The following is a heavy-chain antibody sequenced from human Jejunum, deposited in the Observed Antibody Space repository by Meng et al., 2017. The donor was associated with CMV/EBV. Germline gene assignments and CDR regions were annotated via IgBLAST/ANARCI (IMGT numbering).Heavy chain of an antibody. J-gene: IGHJ4*02. V-gene: IGHV1-69*04. CDR1: GGTFSNSA. D-gene: IGHD3-3*01. CDR2: IIPILSVT. CDR3: ATGFGGSPYDY. Sequence: CKASGGTFSNSAMSWVRQVPGQGLEWMGLIIPILSVTNYAQNFEGRVTIFADKSTSTTYMEFSSLRFDDTAVYYCATGFGGSPYDYWGQGTLVTVPQ.